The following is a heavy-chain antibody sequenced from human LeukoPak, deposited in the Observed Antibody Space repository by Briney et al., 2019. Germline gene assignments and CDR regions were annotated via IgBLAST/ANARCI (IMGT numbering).Heavy chain of an antibody. J-gene: IGHJ3*02. D-gene: IGHD1-26*01. CDR3: ATFRRGLGSGCYSI. CDR2: IYTSGST. CDR1: GGSISSGSYY. V-gene: IGHV4-61*02. Sequence: SQTLSLTCTVSGGSISSGSYYWSWIRQPAGKGLEWIGRIYTSGSTNYNPSLKSRVTISVDTSKNQFSLKLSSVTAADTAVYYCATFRRGLGSGCYSIWGQGTMVTVSS.